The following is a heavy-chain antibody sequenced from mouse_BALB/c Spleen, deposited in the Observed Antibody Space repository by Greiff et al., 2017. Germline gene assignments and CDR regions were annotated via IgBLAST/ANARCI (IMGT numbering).Heavy chain of an antibody. D-gene: IGHD2-14*01. CDR3: AREVRRRAWFAY. Sequence: QVQLQQSGPQLVRPGASVKISCKASGYSFTSYWMHWVKQRPGQGLEWIGMIDPSDSETRLNQKFKDKATLTVDKSSSTAYMQLSSPTSEDSAVYYCAREVRRRAWFAYWGQGTLVTVSA. J-gene: IGHJ3*01. V-gene: IGHV1S126*01. CDR2: IDPSDSET. CDR1: GYSFTSYW.